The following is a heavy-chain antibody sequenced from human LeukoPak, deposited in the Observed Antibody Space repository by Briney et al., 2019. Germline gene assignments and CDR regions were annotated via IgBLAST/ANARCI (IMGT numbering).Heavy chain of an antibody. CDR2: IGRDGSTT. V-gene: IGHV3-74*01. J-gene: IGHJ4*02. D-gene: IGHD2-2*01. CDR3: ARAMDSSSSRYQAFEY. CDR1: GFTFSNYW. Sequence: GGSRRLSCAGSGFTFSNYWIHWVRQVPGKGLVWVSRIGRDGSTTTYADSVKGRFTVSRDNAKSTMYLQMNSLRAEDTAVYYCARAMDSSSSRYQAFEYWGQGTPVTVSS.